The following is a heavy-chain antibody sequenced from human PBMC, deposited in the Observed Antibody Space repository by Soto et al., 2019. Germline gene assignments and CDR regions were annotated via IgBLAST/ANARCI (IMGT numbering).Heavy chain of an antibody. Sequence: GGSLRLSCAASGFTFSTYSMNWVRQAPGKGLEWVSYISPTSSTKYYADSVKGRFTISRDNANNSLYLEMNSLRAEDTAVYYCSRPSSSSPGGYWGQGTLVTVSS. CDR3: SRPSSSSPGGY. V-gene: IGHV3-48*01. D-gene: IGHD6-13*01. J-gene: IGHJ4*02. CDR2: ISPTSSTK. CDR1: GFTFSTYS.